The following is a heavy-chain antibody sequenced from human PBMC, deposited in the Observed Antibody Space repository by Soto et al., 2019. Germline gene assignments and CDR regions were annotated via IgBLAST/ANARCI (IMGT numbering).Heavy chain of an antibody. V-gene: IGHV1-46*03. CDR1: GYTFTSYY. J-gene: IGHJ6*02. Sequence: QVQLVQSGAEVKKPGASVKVSCKASGYTFTSYYMHWVRQAPGQGLEWMGIINPRGGSTSYAQKFQGRVTMTRETSTSTVYMELSSLRSEDTAVYYCARDIVVVPAAMLYYYYYYGMDVWGQGTTVTVSS. CDR2: INPRGGST. CDR3: ARDIVVVPAAMLYYYYYYGMDV. D-gene: IGHD2-2*01.